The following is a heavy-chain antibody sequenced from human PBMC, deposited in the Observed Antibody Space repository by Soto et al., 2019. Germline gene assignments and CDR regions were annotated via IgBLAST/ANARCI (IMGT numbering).Heavy chain of an antibody. CDR2: ISYDGSNK. D-gene: IGHD2-15*01. CDR1: GFTFSSYG. J-gene: IGHJ6*02. V-gene: IGHV3-30*18. Sequence: PGGSLRLSCAASGFTFSSYGMHWVRQAPGKGLEWVAVISYDGSNKYYADSVKGRFTISRDNSKNTLYLQMNSLRAEDTAVYYCAKDMVVAAPLYHYYGMDVWGQGTTVTVSS. CDR3: AKDMVVAAPLYHYYGMDV.